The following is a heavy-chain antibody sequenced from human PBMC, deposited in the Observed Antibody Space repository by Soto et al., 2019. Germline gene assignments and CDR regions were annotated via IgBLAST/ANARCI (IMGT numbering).Heavy chain of an antibody. Sequence: EVQLLESGGGLVQPGGSLRLSCAASGFTFSSYAMSWVHQAPGKGLEWVSAISGSGGSTYYADSVKGRFTISRDNSKNTLYLQMNSLRAEDTAVYDCAKPTSYGDLPTYFDYWGQGTLVTVSS. CDR1: GFTFSSYA. V-gene: IGHV3-23*01. CDR3: AKPTSYGDLPTYFDY. J-gene: IGHJ4*02. D-gene: IGHD4-17*01. CDR2: ISGSGGST.